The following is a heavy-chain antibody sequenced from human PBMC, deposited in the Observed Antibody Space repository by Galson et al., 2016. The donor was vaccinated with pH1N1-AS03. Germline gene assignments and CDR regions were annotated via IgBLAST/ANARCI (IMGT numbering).Heavy chain of an antibody. D-gene: IGHD1-26*01. V-gene: IGHV1-2*04. CDR2: INPSNGVT. Sequence: SVKVSCKASGYIFTGFYVHWVRQAPGQGLEWMGWINPSNGVTNCAQKFQAWVTMTGDTSISTAYLELYGLKSDDTAVYYCARDPRGPCSSATCATTYYFGMDVWGQGTTVIVSS. J-gene: IGHJ6*02. CDR1: GYIFTGFY. CDR3: ARDPRGPCSSATCATTYYFGMDV.